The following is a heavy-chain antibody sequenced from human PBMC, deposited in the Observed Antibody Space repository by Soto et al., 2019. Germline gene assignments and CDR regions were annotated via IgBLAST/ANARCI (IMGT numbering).Heavy chain of an antibody. CDR1: GYTFTGYY. CDR2: INPNSGGT. Sequence: GASVKVSCKASGYTFTGYYMHWVRQAPGQGLEWMGWINPNSGGTNYAQKFQGWVTMTRDTSISTAYMELSRLRSDDTAVYYCARDPQPLYYYDSSGYFDYWGQGTLVTVSS. D-gene: IGHD3-22*01. V-gene: IGHV1-2*04. CDR3: ARDPQPLYYYDSSGYFDY. J-gene: IGHJ4*02.